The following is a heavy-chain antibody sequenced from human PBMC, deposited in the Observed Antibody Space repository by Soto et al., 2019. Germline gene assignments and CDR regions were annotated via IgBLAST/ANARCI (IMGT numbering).Heavy chain of an antibody. D-gene: IGHD2-2*01. V-gene: IGHV3-23*01. J-gene: IGHJ4*02. CDR1: GFTFSSYA. Sequence: GGSLRLSCAASGFTFSSYAMSWVRQAPGKGLEWVSAISGSGGSTYYADSVKGRFTISRDNSKNTLYLQMNSLRAEDTAVYYCEKTHCGSTKIVGVKAASSAWYFDYWGPGNLVTVSS. CDR2: ISGSGGST. CDR3: EKTHCGSTKIVGVKAASSAWYFDY.